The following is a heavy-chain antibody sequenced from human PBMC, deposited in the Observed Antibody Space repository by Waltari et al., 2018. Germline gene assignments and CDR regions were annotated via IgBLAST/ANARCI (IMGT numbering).Heavy chain of an antibody. D-gene: IGHD3-3*01. CDR1: GGTFSSYA. CDR3: AREMSDDFWSGYPTGAGMDV. V-gene: IGHV1-69*08. CDR2: IIPIFCTA. Sequence: QVQLVQSGAEVKKPGSSVKVSCKASGGTFSSYAISWVRQAPGQGLEWMGRIIPIFCTANYAQKFQGRVTITADKSTSTAYMELSSLRSEDTAVYYCAREMSDDFWSGYPTGAGMDVWGQGTTVTVSS. J-gene: IGHJ6*02.